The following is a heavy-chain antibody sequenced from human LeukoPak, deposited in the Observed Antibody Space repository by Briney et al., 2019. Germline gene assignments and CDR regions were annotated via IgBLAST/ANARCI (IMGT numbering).Heavy chain of an antibody. CDR1: GGSISSGDYY. CDR3: ASNPYIAAAGTGVVD. CDR2: IYYSGST. Sequence: ETLSLTCTVSGGSISSGDYYWGWIRQPPGKGLEWIGSIYYSGSTYYNPSLKSRVTISVDTSKDQFSLKLSSVTAADTAVYYCASNPYIAAAGTGVVDWGQGTLVTVSS. D-gene: IGHD6-13*01. J-gene: IGHJ4*02. V-gene: IGHV4-39*01.